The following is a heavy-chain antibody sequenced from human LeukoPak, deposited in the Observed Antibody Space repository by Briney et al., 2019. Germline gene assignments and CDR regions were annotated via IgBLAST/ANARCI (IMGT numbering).Heavy chain of an antibody. V-gene: IGHV4-34*01. D-gene: IGHD1-7*01. J-gene: IGHJ4*03. CDR1: GESFNRYY. CDR2: IDHRGDT. CDR3: ARGPTISGTGYFDY. Sequence: SETLSLTCAVYGESFNRYYWSWIRQSPGKRLEWIAEIDHRGDTNYNPSVKGRVIISIDTSKNQFSLKVKSVTATDTAVYYCARGPTISGTGYFDYWGQGTLVTVSS.